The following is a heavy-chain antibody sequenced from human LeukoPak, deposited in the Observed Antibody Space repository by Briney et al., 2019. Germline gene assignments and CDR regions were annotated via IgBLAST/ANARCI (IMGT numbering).Heavy chain of an antibody. CDR1: GFTFSSYG. J-gene: IGHJ4*02. CDR3: AKNPLRGYSYGPFDY. CDR2: IRYDGSNK. V-gene: IGHV3-30*02. Sequence: GGSLRLSCAASGFTFSSYGMHWVRQAPGKGLEWVAFIRYDGSNKYYADSVKGRFTISRDNSKNTLYLQMNSLRAEDTAVYYCAKNPLRGYSYGPFDYWGQGTLVTVSS. D-gene: IGHD5-18*01.